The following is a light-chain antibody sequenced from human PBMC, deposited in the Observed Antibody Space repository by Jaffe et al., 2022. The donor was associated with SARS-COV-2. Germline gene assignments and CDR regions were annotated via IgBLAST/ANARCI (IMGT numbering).Light chain of an antibody. V-gene: IGLV2-14*01. CDR2: DVS. J-gene: IGLJ2*01. CDR3: SSFTRSSIVV. CDR1: SSNVGGYNY. Sequence: QSALTQPASVSGSPGQSITISCVGTSSNVGGYNYVSWYQQYPGKAPKLMIYDVSNRPSGVSNRFSGSKSGNTASLTISGLQADDEAAYYCSSFTRSSIVVFGGGTKVTVL.